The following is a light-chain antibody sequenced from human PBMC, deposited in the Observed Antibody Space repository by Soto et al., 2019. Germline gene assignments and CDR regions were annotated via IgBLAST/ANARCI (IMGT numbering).Light chain of an antibody. J-gene: IGLJ7*01. CDR3: AAWDDNLSGAV. Sequence: QSALTQPPSASGTPGQRVTISCSGSRSNIGSNYVYWYQQLPGTAPKLLIYRNNQRPSGVPDRFSGSKSGTSASLAISGLRSEDEADYYCAAWDDNLSGAVFGGGTQLTVL. CDR1: RSNIGSNY. CDR2: RNN. V-gene: IGLV1-47*01.